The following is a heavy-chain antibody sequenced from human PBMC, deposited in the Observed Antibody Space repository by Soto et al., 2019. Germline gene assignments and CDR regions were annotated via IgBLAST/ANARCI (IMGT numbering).Heavy chain of an antibody. CDR1: GGSISSSSYY. Sequence: SETLSLTCTVSGGSISSSSYYWGWIRQPPGKGLEWIGSIYYSGSTYYNPSLKSRVTISVDTSKNQFSLKLSSVTAADTAVYYCARLYSSSSSLRYYYYGMDVWGQGTTVTVSS. CDR3: ARLYSSSSSLRYYYYGMDV. D-gene: IGHD6-6*01. CDR2: IYYSGST. V-gene: IGHV4-39*01. J-gene: IGHJ6*02.